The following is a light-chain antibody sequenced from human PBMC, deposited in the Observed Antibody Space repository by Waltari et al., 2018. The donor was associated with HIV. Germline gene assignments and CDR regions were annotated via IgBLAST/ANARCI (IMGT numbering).Light chain of an antibody. CDR1: KSAFGHYNF. CDR3: TSYTANDTVI. J-gene: IGLJ2*01. V-gene: IGLV2-14*01. Sequence: QSVLTQPASVSAFPGQSITISCTGAKSAFGHYNFVSWYQKPPGNVPKVIIYAIMTRPSGVSDRFSGSKSGNTASLTISRLRAEDEADYYCTSYTANDTVIFGGGTKVTVL. CDR2: AIM.